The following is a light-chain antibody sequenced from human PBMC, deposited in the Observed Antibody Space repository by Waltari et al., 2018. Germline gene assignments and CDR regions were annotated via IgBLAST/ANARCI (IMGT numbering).Light chain of an antibody. J-gene: IGKJ2*01. CDR2: VAS. V-gene: IGKV1-39*01. CDR1: QSISDH. Sequence: DIQMTQSPSSLSLSVGDRVTITCRASQSISDHLNWYQQKPGEAPKLLIYVASNLESGFTSRISGSGSETDFTLTIHSLQPGDFATYYCQQSFRTPYTFGQGTKLEVK. CDR3: QQSFRTPYT.